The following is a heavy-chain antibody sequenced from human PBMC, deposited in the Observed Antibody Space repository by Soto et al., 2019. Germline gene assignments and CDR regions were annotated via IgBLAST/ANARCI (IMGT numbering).Heavy chain of an antibody. CDR1: GASISSSPSY. J-gene: IGHJ4*02. CDR2: IFYSGTT. Sequence: PSETLSLTCTVSGASISSSPSYWAWIRQSPGRGLEWIGHIFYSGTTSYSPSLRSRVSLSADRSKNQFSLKLSSVTAADAAVYFCVGFGSNTIISYWGQGTLVTVYS. CDR3: VGFGSNTIISY. V-gene: IGHV4-39*01. D-gene: IGHD3-10*01.